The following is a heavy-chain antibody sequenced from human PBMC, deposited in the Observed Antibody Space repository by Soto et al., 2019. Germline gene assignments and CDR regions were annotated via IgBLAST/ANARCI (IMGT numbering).Heavy chain of an antibody. J-gene: IGHJ4*02. CDR3: AKDSRIVVVTAPYDY. V-gene: IGHV3-30*18. D-gene: IGHD2-21*02. CDR1: GFTFSSYG. Sequence: QVQLVESGGGVVQPGRSLRLSCAASGFTFSSYGMHWVRQAPGKGLGWVAVISYDGSNKYYADSVKGRFTISRDNSKNTLYLQMNSLRAEDTAVYYCAKDSRIVVVTAPYDYWGQGTLVTVSS. CDR2: ISYDGSNK.